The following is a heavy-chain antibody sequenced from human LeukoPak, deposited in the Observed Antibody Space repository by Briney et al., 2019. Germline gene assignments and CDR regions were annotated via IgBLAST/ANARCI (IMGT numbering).Heavy chain of an antibody. J-gene: IGHJ3*02. CDR2: IKQDGSEK. CDR1: GFTFSSYW. D-gene: IGHD2-21*02. Sequence: GGSLRLSCAASGFTFSSYWMSWVRQAPGKGLEWVANIKQDGSEKYYVDSVRGRFTISRDNAKNSLYLQMNSLRAEDTAVYYCAREYCGGDCYFSDAFDIWGQGTMVTVSS. V-gene: IGHV3-7*01. CDR3: AREYCGGDCYFSDAFDI.